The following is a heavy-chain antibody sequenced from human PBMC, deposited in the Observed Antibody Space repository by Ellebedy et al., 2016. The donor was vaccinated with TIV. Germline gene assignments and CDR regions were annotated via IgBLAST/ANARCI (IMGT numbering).Heavy chain of an antibody. CDR2: TNFDQGNA. J-gene: IGHJ4*02. V-gene: IGHV1-18*04. CDR1: GYTFTSHG. CDR3: ARVPSSWSGFYTY. Sequence: ASVKVSCXASGYTFTSHGISWVRQAPGQGPEWMGWTNFDQGNANYAQKFQGRVTMTSDTSTSTAYMELRNLRSDDTAVYYCARVPSSWSGFYTYWGQGTLVTVSS. D-gene: IGHD3-3*01.